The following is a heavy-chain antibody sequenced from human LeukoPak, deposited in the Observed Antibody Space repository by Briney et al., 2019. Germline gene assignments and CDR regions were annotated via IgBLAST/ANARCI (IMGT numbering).Heavy chain of an antibody. CDR2: INHSGST. Sequence: SETLSLTCAVYGGSFSGYYWSWIRQPPGKGLEWIGEINHSGSTNYNPPLKSRVTISVDTSKNQFSLKLSSVTAADTAVYYCARGVDIVATIRVYYFDYWGQGTLVTVSS. D-gene: IGHD5-12*01. CDR3: ARGVDIVATIRVYYFDY. CDR1: GGSFSGYY. V-gene: IGHV4-34*01. J-gene: IGHJ4*02.